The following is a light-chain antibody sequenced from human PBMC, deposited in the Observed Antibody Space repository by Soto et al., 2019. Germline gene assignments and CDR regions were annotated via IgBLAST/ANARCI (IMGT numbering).Light chain of an antibody. Sequence: DIQMTQSPSSLSASVGDRVTITCRASQSISSYLNWYQQKPGKAPKLLIYAASSLQSGVPSRFSGSGSGTDFTLTISSLQPQAVATYYCQQSHSTPYTFGQGIKLEIK. J-gene: IGKJ2*01. CDR2: AAS. CDR3: QQSHSTPYT. CDR1: QSISSY. V-gene: IGKV1-39*01.